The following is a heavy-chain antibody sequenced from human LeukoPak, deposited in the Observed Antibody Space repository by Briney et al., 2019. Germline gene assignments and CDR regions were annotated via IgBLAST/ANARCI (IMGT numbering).Heavy chain of an antibody. J-gene: IGHJ6*04. Sequence: ASVKVSCKASGYTFTNYYMHWVRQAPGQGLEWMGVIDPSAGSTTYAQKFQGRVTMTRDTATSTVYMELSSLRSEDAAVYYCARAHYASSNIKVPFDVWGKGTTVTVSS. CDR2: IDPSAGST. V-gene: IGHV1-46*01. CDR1: GYTFTNYY. CDR3: ARAHYASSNIKVPFDV. D-gene: IGHD3-22*01.